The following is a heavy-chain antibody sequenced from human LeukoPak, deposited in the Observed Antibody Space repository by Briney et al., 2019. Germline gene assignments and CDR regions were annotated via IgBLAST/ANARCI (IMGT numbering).Heavy chain of an antibody. D-gene: IGHD1-26*01. Sequence: GGSLRLSCAASGFTFSSYWMSWVRQAPGKGLEWVANIKQDGSEKYYVDSVKGRFTISRDNAKNSLYLQMNSLRAEDTAVYYCARDLLGWELHYFDYWGQGTPVTVSS. CDR2: IKQDGSEK. V-gene: IGHV3-7*01. CDR1: GFTFSSYW. J-gene: IGHJ4*02. CDR3: ARDLLGWELHYFDY.